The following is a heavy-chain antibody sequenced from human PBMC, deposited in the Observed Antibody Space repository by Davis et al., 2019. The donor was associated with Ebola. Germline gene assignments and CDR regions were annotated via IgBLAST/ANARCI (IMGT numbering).Heavy chain of an antibody. Sequence: MPSETLSLTCSVSGDSISSSNWWSWVRQSPGKGLEWIGEIYHSGSTNYNPSLKSRVSMSIDTSKNQFSLKLSSVTAADTAVYYCARSHSDWLLPFDYWGQGTLVTVSS. CDR3: ARSHSDWLLPFDY. D-gene: IGHD3-9*01. CDR2: IYHSGST. CDR1: GDSISSSNW. V-gene: IGHV4-4*02. J-gene: IGHJ4*02.